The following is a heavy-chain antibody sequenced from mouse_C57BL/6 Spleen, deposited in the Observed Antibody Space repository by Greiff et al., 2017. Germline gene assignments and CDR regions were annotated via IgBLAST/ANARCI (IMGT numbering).Heavy chain of an antibody. D-gene: IGHD1-1*01. CDR2: ISSGGDYI. CDR3: TRAQSANYYGSSYSAMDY. Sequence: EVKVVESGEGLVKPGGSLKLSCAASGFTFSSYAMSWVRQTPEKRLEWVAYISSGGDYIYYADTVKGRFTISRDNARNTLYLQMSSLKSEDTAMYYCTRAQSANYYGSSYSAMDYWGQGTSVTVSS. CDR1: GFTFSSYA. J-gene: IGHJ4*01. V-gene: IGHV5-9-1*02.